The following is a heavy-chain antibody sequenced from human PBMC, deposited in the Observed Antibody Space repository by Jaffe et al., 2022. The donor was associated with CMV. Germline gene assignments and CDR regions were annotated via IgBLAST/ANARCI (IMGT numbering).Heavy chain of an antibody. Sequence: DVQLEESGGGLVQPGESLRLSCAASGFTFSTYWMTWVRQAPGQGLEWVANINQDGTEKFYVESVKGRFTISRDNAKNSLYLQMNTLRVDDTAIYYCARDPPNYYATGGHWRGAFDLWGRGTMVSVSS. CDR2: INQDGTEK. J-gene: IGHJ3*01. V-gene: IGHV3-7*03. CDR3: ARDPPNYYATGGHWRGAFDL. D-gene: IGHD3-10*01. CDR1: GFTFSTYW.